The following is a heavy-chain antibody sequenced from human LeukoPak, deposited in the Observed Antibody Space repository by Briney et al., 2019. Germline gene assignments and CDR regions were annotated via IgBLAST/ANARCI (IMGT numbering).Heavy chain of an antibody. V-gene: IGHV3-11*04. CDR2: ISASGAVP. CDR3: ARSLIVASEDY. Sequence: PGGSLRLSCAASGFRFDSFYMGWIRQVPRKGLDYIAFISASGAVPYYAESVKGRFTISRDNAKNSVSLQMNSLSADDTAVYYCARSLIVASEDYWGQGTLVTVSS. D-gene: IGHD3-22*01. CDR1: GFRFDSFY. J-gene: IGHJ4*02.